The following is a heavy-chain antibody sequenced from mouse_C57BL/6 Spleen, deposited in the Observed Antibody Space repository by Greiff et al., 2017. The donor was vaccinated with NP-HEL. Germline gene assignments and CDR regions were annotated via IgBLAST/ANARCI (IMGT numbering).Heavy chain of an antibody. D-gene: IGHD1-1*01. J-gene: IGHJ2*01. CDR3: ARENFYYGSSYGDFDY. CDR2: INPGSGGT. V-gene: IGHV1-54*01. CDR1: GYAFTNYL. Sequence: LVESGAELVRPGTSVKVSCKASGYAFTNYLIEWVKQRPGQGLEWIGVINPGSGGTNYNEKFKGKATLTADKSSSTAYMQLSSLTSEDSAVYFCARENFYYGSSYGDFDYWGQGTTLTVSS.